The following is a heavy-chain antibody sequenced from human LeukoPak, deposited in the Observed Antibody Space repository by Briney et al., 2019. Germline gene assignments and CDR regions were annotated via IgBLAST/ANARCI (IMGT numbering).Heavy chain of an antibody. CDR3: ARNGGNSDFDY. D-gene: IGHD4-23*01. V-gene: IGHV4-34*01. Sequence: PSETLSLTCAVYGGSFSGYYWSWIRQPPGKGLEWNGEINHSGSTNYNPSLKSRVTISVDTSKNQFSLKLSSVTAADTAVYYCARNGGNSDFDYWGQGTLVIVSS. CDR1: GGSFSGYY. CDR2: INHSGST. J-gene: IGHJ4*02.